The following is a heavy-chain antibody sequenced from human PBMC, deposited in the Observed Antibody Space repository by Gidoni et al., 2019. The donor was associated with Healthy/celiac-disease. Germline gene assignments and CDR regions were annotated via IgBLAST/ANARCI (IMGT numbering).Heavy chain of an antibody. CDR1: GGSISSGSYY. Sequence: QVQLQESGPGLVKPSQTLSLTCTVSGGSISSGSYYWSWIRQPAGKGLEWIGRIYTSGSTNYNPSLKSRVTISVDTSKNQFSLKLSSVTAADTAVYYCARNSGGYSYGTFDYWGQGTLVTVSS. CDR3: ARNSGGYSYGTFDY. V-gene: IGHV4-61*02. D-gene: IGHD5-18*01. CDR2: IYTSGST. J-gene: IGHJ4*02.